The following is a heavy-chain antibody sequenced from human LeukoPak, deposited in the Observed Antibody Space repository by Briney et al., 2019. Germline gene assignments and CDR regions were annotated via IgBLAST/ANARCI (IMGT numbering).Heavy chain of an antibody. CDR1: GGSISSYY. Sequence: SETLSLTXTVSGGSISSYYWSWIRQPPGKGLEWIGYIYYSGSTNYNPSLKSRVTISVDTSKNQFSLKLSSVTAADTAVYYCVRAARGNWNDKTGLDYWGQGTLVTVSS. D-gene: IGHD1-1*01. CDR2: IYYSGST. V-gene: IGHV4-59*01. J-gene: IGHJ4*02. CDR3: VRAARGNWNDKTGLDY.